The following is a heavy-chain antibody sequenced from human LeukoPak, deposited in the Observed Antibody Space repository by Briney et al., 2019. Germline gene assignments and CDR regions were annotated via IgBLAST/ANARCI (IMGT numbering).Heavy chain of an antibody. CDR3: AKDSGGYCSTDSCFLFDY. Sequence: PGRSLRLPCAASGFSFNSYGIHWVRQAPGKGLEWVAVISYDVTKKYYGDSVKGRFTISRDNSKNTVYLQMNSLRAEDTALYYCAKDSGGYCSTDSCFLFDYWGQATLVSVSS. CDR1: GFSFNSYG. CDR2: ISYDVTKK. V-gene: IGHV3-30*18. D-gene: IGHD6-13*01. J-gene: IGHJ4*02.